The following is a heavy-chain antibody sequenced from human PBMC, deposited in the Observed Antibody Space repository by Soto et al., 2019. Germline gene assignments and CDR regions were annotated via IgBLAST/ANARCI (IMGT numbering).Heavy chain of an antibody. J-gene: IGHJ4*02. Sequence: QVQLVQSGAEVKKPGASVKVSCKASGYTFTGYYMHWVRQAPGQGLEWMGWINPNSGGTNSAQKFQGMVTMSRDTSISTAYMELSRLGSDDTAVYYCARGHCSGGSCYSYLVDYWGQGTLVTVSS. D-gene: IGHD2-15*01. CDR3: ARGHCSGGSCYSYLVDY. CDR1: GYTFTGYY. V-gene: IGHV1-2*02. CDR2: INPNSGGT.